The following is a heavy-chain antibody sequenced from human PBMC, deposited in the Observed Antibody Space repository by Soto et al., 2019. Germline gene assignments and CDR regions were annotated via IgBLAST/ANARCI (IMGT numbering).Heavy chain of an antibody. D-gene: IGHD3-10*01. Sequence: GGSLRLSCAASGFTVSSNYMSWVRQAPGKGLEWVSAIYSGGSTYYAEAVKGRFTISRDNSKNTLYLQMNSLRAEDTAVYYCAKVSVISGSYKYYFDYWGQGPLVTVSS. J-gene: IGHJ4*02. V-gene: IGHV3-53*01. CDR3: AKVSVISGSYKYYFDY. CDR1: GFTVSSNY. CDR2: IYSGGST.